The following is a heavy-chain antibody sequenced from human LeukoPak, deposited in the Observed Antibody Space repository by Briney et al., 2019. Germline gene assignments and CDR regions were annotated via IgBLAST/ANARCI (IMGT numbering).Heavy chain of an antibody. CDR1: GGSISSYY. V-gene: IGHV4-4*07. D-gene: IGHD5-18*01. J-gene: IGHJ4*02. CDR2: IYTSGST. Sequence: PSETLSLTCTVSGGSISSYYWSWIRRPAGKGLEWIGRIYTSGSTNYNPSLKSRVTISVDKSKNQFSLKLSSVTAADTAVYYCARDQGQLPNFDYWGQGTLVTVSS. CDR3: ARDQGQLPNFDY.